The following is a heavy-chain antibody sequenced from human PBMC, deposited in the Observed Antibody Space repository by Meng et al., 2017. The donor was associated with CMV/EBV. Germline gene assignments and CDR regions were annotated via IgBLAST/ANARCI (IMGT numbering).Heavy chain of an antibody. Sequence: SETLSLTCTVSGGSVSSGSYHWSWIRQPPGKGLEWIGYIYYSGSTNYNPSLKSRVTISVDTSKNQFSLKLSSVTAADTAVYYCARAYYDFWSGYFRNPNGMDVWGQGTTVTV. CDR1: GGSVSSGSYH. V-gene: IGHV4-61*01. J-gene: IGHJ6*02. D-gene: IGHD3-3*01. CDR3: ARAYYDFWSGYFRNPNGMDV. CDR2: IYYSGST.